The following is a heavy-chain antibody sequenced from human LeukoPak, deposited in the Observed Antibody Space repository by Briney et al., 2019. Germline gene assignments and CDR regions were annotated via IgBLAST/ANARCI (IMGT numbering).Heavy chain of an antibody. D-gene: IGHD5-18*01. CDR3: ARESGHTYDYCDY. J-gene: IGHJ4*01. V-gene: IGHV3-23*01. CDR1: GLTFSNYA. CDR2: ISGSAGTT. Sequence: GGSLRLSCAASGLTFSNYAMIWVRQAPGKGLEWVSAISGSAGTTYYADSVKGRFTISRVNSKNTLYLQMNSLRAEDTAVYYCARESGHTYDYCDYWGHGTLVTVSS.